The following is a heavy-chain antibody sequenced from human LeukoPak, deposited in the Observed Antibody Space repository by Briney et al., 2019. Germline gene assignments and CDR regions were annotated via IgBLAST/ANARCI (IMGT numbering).Heavy chain of an antibody. CDR3: ARLDFGDGYNYDFDY. D-gene: IGHD5-24*01. Sequence: PSETLSLTCTVSGGSISSSSYYWGWIRQPPGKGLEWIGSIYYSGSTYYNPSLKSRVTISVDTSKNQFSLKLSSVTAADTAVYYCARLDFGDGYNYDFDYWGQGTLVTVSS. CDR2: IYYSGST. V-gene: IGHV4-39*01. CDR1: GGSISSSSYY. J-gene: IGHJ4*02.